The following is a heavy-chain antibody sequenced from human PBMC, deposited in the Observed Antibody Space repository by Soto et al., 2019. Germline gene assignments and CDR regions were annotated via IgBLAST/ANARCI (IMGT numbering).Heavy chain of an antibody. CDR2: TYYRSKWDI. CDR3: ARGSWDDVTGHYYMDV. V-gene: IGHV6-1*01. CDR1: GDSVSSNSAA. J-gene: IGHJ6*03. Sequence: QVQLQQSGPGLVKPSQTLSLTCDISGDSVSSNSAAWNWIRQTPSRGLEWLGRTYYRSKWDINYAVSGKSRITVNPDTSKNQFSLQLNSVTPEDTAVYYCARGSWDDVTGHYYMDVWGKGTTVTVSS. D-gene: IGHD1-1*01.